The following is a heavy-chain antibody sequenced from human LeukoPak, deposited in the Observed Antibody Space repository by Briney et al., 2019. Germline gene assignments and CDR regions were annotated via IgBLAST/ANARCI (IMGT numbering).Heavy chain of an antibody. Sequence: PGGSLRLSCAASGFTFDDYAMHWVRQAPGKGLEWVSGISWNSGSIGYADSVKGRFTISRDNAKNSLYLQMNSLRAEGTALYYCAKALTASRRDAFDIWGQGTMVTVSS. V-gene: IGHV3-9*01. D-gene: IGHD3-16*01. CDR2: ISWNSGSI. J-gene: IGHJ3*02. CDR1: GFTFDDYA. CDR3: AKALTASRRDAFDI.